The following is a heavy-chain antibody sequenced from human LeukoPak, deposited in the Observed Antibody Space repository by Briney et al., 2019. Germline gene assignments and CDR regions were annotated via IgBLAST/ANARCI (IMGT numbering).Heavy chain of an antibody. CDR2: IKQDGSEK. CDR3: ARDYGSAVAGTLDY. Sequence: PGGSLRLSCAASGFTFSSYWMSWVRQAPGKGLEWVANIKQDGSEKYYVDSVKGRFTIPRDNAKNSLYLQMNSLRAEDTAVYYCARDYGSAVAGTLDYWGQGTLVTVSS. V-gene: IGHV3-7*01. J-gene: IGHJ4*02. D-gene: IGHD6-19*01. CDR1: GFTFSSYW.